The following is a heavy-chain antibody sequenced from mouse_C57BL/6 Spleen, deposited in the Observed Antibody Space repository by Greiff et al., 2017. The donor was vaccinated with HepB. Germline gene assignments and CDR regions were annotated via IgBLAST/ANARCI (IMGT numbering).Heavy chain of an antibody. J-gene: IGHJ3*01. D-gene: IGHD1-1*01. V-gene: IGHV5-6*01. CDR1: GFTFSSYG. CDR3: ARHGPIYGSSPAWFAY. CDR2: ISSGGSYT. Sequence: EVKLVESGGDLVKPGGSLKLSCAASGFTFSSYGMSWVRQTPDKRLEWVATISSGGSYTYYPDSVKGRFTISRDNAKNTLYLQMSSLKSEDTAMYYCARHGPIYGSSPAWFAYWGQGTLVTVSA.